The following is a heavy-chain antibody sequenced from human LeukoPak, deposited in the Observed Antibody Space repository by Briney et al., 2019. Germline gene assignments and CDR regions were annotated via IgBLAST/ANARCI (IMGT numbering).Heavy chain of an antibody. D-gene: IGHD3-9*01. CDR1: GFTFSSYA. CDR3: ANSADDIYYFDY. Sequence: GGSLRLSCAASGFTFSSYAMGWVRQAPGKRLEWVSAISGSGGSTYYADSVKGRFTISRDNSKNTLYLQMNSLRAEDTAVYYCANSADDIYYFDYWGQGTLVTVSS. V-gene: IGHV3-23*01. CDR2: ISGSGGST. J-gene: IGHJ4*02.